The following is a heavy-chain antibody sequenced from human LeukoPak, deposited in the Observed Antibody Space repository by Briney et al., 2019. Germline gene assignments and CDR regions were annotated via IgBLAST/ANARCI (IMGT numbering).Heavy chain of an antibody. J-gene: IGHJ3*02. CDR1: GFTFTIFG. V-gene: IGHV3-48*01. Sequence: PGGSLRLSCAASGFTFTIFGLNWVRQAPGKGPEWVSYIDARSGITYYADSVQGRFTLSRDNARESVFLQMDSLGVDDTAVYYCARTYDFGRGPPGDAFDNWGPGTWVIVSS. CDR2: IDARSGIT. CDR3: ARTYDFGRGPPGDAFDN. D-gene: IGHD3-3*01.